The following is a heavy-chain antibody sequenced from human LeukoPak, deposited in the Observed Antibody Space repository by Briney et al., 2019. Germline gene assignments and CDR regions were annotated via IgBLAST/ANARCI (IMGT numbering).Heavy chain of an antibody. J-gene: IGHJ4*02. CDR1: GFTFSSYD. Sequence: GRSLRLSCAASGFTFSSYDMHWVRQAPGKGLEWVAVIWDDGSNEYYADSVKGRFTIFRDNRRNTLYLQMNSLRAEDTAVYSCARDHSGTQDYWGQGTLVTVSS. CDR3: ARDHSGTQDY. D-gene: IGHD1-1*01. CDR2: IWDDGSNE. V-gene: IGHV3-33*08.